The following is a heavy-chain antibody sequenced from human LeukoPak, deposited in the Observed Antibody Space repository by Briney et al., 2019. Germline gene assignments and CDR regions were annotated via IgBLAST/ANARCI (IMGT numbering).Heavy chain of an antibody. D-gene: IGHD1-26*01. V-gene: IGHV1-2*02. CDR1: GYTFTDYY. Sequence: ASVKVSCKTSGYTFTDYYIHWVRQAPGQGLEWMGWIVPHSGGTKYAQKFQGRVTMTRDTSISTAYMELSRLRYDDTAVYYCATLGATSFDYWGQGALVTVPS. J-gene: IGHJ4*02. CDR2: IVPHSGGT. CDR3: ATLGATSFDY.